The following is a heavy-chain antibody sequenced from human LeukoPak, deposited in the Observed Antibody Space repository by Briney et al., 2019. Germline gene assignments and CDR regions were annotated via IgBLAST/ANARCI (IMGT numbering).Heavy chain of an antibody. D-gene: IGHD3-16*02. V-gene: IGHV4-34*01. Sequence: PSETLSLTCAVYGGSFSGYYWSWIRQPPGKGLEWIGEINHSGSTNYNPSLKSRVTISVDTSKNQFSLKLSSVTAADTAVYYCARAPLRLGELSSDHSDYWGQGTLVTVSS. CDR3: ARAPLRLGELSSDHSDY. J-gene: IGHJ4*02. CDR1: GGSFSGYY. CDR2: INHSGST.